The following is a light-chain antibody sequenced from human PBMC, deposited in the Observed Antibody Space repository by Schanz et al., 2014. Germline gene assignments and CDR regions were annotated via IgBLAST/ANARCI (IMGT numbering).Light chain of an antibody. J-gene: IGLJ2*01. CDR2: DVT. CDR3: CSYAGSNMVL. V-gene: IGLV2-14*03. Sequence: QSALTQPASVSGAPGQSITISCTGTSSDVGAYNYVSWYQQHPGKAPKLMIYDVTYRPSGVSNRFSGSKSGNTASLTISGLQAEDEADYYCCSYAGSNMVLFGGGTKLTVL. CDR1: SSDVGAYNY.